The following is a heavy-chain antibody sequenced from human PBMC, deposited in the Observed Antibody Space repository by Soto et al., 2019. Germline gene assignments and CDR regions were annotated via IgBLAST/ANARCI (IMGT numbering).Heavy chain of an antibody. J-gene: IGHJ5*02. D-gene: IGHD3-22*01. CDR2: ISSSSSTI. V-gene: IGHV3-48*01. CDR1: GFTFSSYS. Sequence: GGSLRLSCAASGFTFSSYSMNWVRQAPGKGLEWVSYISSSSSTIYYADSVKGRFTISRDNAKNSLYLQMNSLRAEDTAVYYCARSYDYDSSGSVNWFDPWGQGTLVPSPQ. CDR3: ARSYDYDSSGSVNWFDP.